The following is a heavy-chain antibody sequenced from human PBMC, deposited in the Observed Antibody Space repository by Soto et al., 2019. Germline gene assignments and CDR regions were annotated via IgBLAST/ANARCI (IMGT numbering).Heavy chain of an antibody. J-gene: IGHJ6*02. CDR3: ARVPRGVYYGMDV. CDR2: INPNSGTT. D-gene: IGHD3-10*01. CDR1: GYTFTDYY. Sequence: QVQLVQSGAEVKKPGASVKVSYKASGYTFTDYYMHWVRQAPGQRLEWMVWINPNSGTTHYAQKFQGWVTMTRDTSITTVYMAVSRLRSDDTSVYYCARVPRGVYYGMDVWGQGTTVTVSS. V-gene: IGHV1-2*04.